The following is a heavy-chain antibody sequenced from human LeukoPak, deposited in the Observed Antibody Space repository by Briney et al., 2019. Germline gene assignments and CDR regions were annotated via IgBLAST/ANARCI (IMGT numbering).Heavy chain of an antibody. CDR1: GFTFSGSA. CDR2: IRSKANSYAT. D-gene: IGHD3-9*01. CDR3: TATYYDILTSFDP. V-gene: IGHV3-73*01. Sequence: GGSLRLSCAASGFTFSGSAMHWVRQASGKGLEWVGRIRSKANSYATAYAASVKGRFTISRDDSKNTAYLQMNSLKTEDTAVYYCTATYYDILTSFDPWGQGTLVTVSS. J-gene: IGHJ5*02.